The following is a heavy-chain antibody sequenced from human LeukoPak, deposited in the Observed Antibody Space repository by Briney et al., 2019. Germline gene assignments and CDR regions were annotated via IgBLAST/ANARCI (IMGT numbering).Heavy chain of an antibody. CDR1: GFTFSSYS. CDR2: ISGSSSTI. CDR3: ARGDYGNDEFSY. V-gene: IGHV3-48*01. D-gene: IGHD4-11*01. J-gene: IGHJ4*02. Sequence: TGGSLRLSCAASGFTFSSYSMNWVRQAPGKGLEWVSYISGSSSTIYYADSVKGRFTISRDNAKNSLFLQMNSLRAEDTAVYYCARGDYGNDEFSYWGQGTLVTVSS.